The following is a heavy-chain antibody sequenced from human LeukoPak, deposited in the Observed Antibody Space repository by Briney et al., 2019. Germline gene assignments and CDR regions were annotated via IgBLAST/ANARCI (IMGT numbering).Heavy chain of an antibody. CDR1: GFTFSNYA. V-gene: IGHV3-21*01. Sequence: GGSLRLSCVASGFTFSNYAMHWVRQAPGKGLEWVSSISSSSSYIYYADSVKGRFTISRDNAKNSLYLQMNSLRAEDTAVYYCARAGSSSSDYWGQGTLVTVSS. D-gene: IGHD6-6*01. J-gene: IGHJ4*02. CDR3: ARAGSSSSDY. CDR2: ISSSSSYI.